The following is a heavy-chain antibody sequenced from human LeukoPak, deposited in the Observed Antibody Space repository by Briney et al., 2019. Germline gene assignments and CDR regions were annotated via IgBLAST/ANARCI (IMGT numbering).Heavy chain of an antibody. Sequence: GGSLRLSCAVSGFTFHTFGIHWVRQTPGKGLEWVALISFDGGNKYYADSVKGRFTISRDNSKNTLYLEMNSLLSEDTAVYYCASVKWGCGSSGYYCENDAFDIWGQGTMVTVSS. CDR1: GFTFHTFG. CDR2: ISFDGGNK. V-gene: IGHV3-30*03. D-gene: IGHD3-22*01. J-gene: IGHJ3*02. CDR3: ASVKWGCGSSGYYCENDAFDI.